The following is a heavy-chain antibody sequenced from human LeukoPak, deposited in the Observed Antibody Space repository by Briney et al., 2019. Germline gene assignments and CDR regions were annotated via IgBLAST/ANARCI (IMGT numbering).Heavy chain of an antibody. CDR1: GFTFSSYG. CDR3: AKDPTRLTDRSTLVDY. J-gene: IGHJ4*02. V-gene: IGHV3-30*02. D-gene: IGHD2/OR15-2a*01. CDR2: IRYDGSYK. Sequence: PGGSLRLSCAASGFTFSSYGMDWVRQAPGKGLEWVAFIRYDGSYKYYADSVKGRFTISRDNSKNTLYLQMNSLRGEDTALYYCAKDPTRLTDRSTLVDYWGQGTLVTVSS.